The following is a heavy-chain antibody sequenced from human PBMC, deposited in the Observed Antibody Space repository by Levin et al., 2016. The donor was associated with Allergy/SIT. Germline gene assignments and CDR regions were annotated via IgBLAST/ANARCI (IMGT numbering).Heavy chain of an antibody. D-gene: IGHD2-21*02. CDR3: ARTAGLTDAFGI. CDR2: ISAYNGDT. Sequence: WVRQAPGQGLEWMGWISAYNGDTNYIQQLQGRVTMTTDTSTSTAYMELRNLRSDDTAVYFCARTAGLTDAFGIWGQGTMVTVSS. V-gene: IGHV1-18*01. J-gene: IGHJ3*02.